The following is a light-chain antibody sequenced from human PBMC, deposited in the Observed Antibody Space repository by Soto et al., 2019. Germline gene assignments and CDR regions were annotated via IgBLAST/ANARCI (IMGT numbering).Light chain of an antibody. V-gene: IGKV1-5*03. J-gene: IGKJ2*01. CDR1: QDIGNS. CDR3: QECHSYSRST. CDR2: KAS. Sequence: DMQLTQSPSTLSASVGDRVTITCRASQDIGNSLAWYQHKPGKAPRLLIYKASTLQSGTPSRFSGRGSGTVFTLTVSSLEPDDFATYFCQECHSYSRSTFGQGTRLDIK.